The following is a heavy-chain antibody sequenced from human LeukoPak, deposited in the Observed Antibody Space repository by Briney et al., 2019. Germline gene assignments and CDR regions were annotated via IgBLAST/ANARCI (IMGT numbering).Heavy chain of an antibody. CDR1: GYTFTGYY. CDR3: ARDRTWLRFPYYYYGMDV. V-gene: IGHV1-2*02. D-gene: IGHD5-12*01. J-gene: IGHJ6*02. CDR2: INPNSGGT. Sequence: ASVKVSCKASGYTFTGYYMHWVRQAPGQGLEWMGWINPNSGGTNYAQKFQGRVTMTRDTSISTAYMELSRPRSDDTAVYYCARDRTWLRFPYYYYGMDVWGQGTTVTVSS.